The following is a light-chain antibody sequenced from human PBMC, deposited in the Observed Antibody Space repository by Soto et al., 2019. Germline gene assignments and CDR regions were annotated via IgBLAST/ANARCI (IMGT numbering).Light chain of an antibody. V-gene: IGKV3-20*01. CDR1: QSVDNNY. CDR3: QQYGSLVT. Sequence: VLTQSPGTLSLSPGESATLSCRASQSVDNNYVAWYQHKPGRAPRLLIDGASSRATGIPDRFSGSGSGTDFTLTISRLEPEDLAVYYCQQYGSLVTFGQGTKVDIK. J-gene: IGKJ1*01. CDR2: GAS.